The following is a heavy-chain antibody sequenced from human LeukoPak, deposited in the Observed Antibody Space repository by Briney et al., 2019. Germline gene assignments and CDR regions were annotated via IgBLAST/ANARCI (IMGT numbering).Heavy chain of an antibody. D-gene: IGHD4-17*01. J-gene: IGHJ6*02. Sequence: GGSLRLSCAASGFTVRSNYMSWVRQAPGKGLEWVGRIKSKTDGGTTDYAAPVKGRFTISRDDSKNTLYLQMNSLKTEDTAVYYCTTHSPTVTTTYYYGMDVWGQGTTVTVSS. CDR1: GFTVRSNY. CDR3: TTHSPTVTTTYYYGMDV. V-gene: IGHV3-15*01. CDR2: IKSKTDGGTT.